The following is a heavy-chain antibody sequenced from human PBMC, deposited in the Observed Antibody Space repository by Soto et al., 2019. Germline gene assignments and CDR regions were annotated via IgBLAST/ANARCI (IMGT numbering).Heavy chain of an antibody. D-gene: IGHD6-19*01. CDR3: AKDAKTTSGWFLDS. V-gene: IGHV3-23*01. CDR2: ITGSGVST. Sequence: PGGSLRLSCAASGFTFSSYAMTWVRQAPGKGLEWVSAITGSGVSTYHADSVKDRFTISRDNSANTLYLQMNGLSAEDTAVYYCAKDAKTTSGWFLDSWGPGTLVTVSS. J-gene: IGHJ4*02. CDR1: GFTFSSYA.